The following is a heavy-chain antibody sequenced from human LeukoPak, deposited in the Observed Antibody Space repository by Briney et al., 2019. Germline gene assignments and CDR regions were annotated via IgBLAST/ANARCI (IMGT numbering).Heavy chain of an antibody. CDR2: IIPIFGTA. CDR3: ARDRASGYSTGYFDY. J-gene: IGHJ4*02. D-gene: IGHD3-22*01. Sequence: ASVKVSCKASGYTFTSYAISWVRQAPGQGLEWMGGIIPIFGTANYAQKFQGRVTITADESTSTAYMELSSLRSEDTAVYYCARDRASGYSTGYFDYWGQGTLVTVSS. V-gene: IGHV1-69*13. CDR1: GYTFTSYA.